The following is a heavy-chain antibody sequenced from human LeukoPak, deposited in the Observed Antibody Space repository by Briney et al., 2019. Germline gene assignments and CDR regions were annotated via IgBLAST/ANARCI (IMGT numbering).Heavy chain of an antibody. CDR3: AKVAKYYYGSETYYFFEH. D-gene: IGHD3-10*01. CDR1: GFTFSIYA. Sequence: SGGSLRLSCAASGFTFSIYAMSWVRQTPGKGLEWVSAISGSGGSTYYADSVKGRFTISRDNAKNSLYLQMNSLRVEDTAVYYCAKVAKYYYGSETYYFFEHWGQGTPVTASS. CDR2: ISGSGGST. J-gene: IGHJ4*02. V-gene: IGHV3-23*01.